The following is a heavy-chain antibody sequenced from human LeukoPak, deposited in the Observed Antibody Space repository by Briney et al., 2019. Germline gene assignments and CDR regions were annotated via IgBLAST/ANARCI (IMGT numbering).Heavy chain of an antibody. CDR3: ARRGYSGYDSPPGNRFDP. CDR2: IYPGDSDT. D-gene: IGHD5-12*01. Sequence: GESLKISCKGSGYSFTSYWIGWVRQMPGKGLEWMGIIYPGDSDTRYSPSFQGQVTISADKSISTAYLQWSSLKASDTAMYYCARRGYSGYDSPPGNRFDPWGQGTLVTVSS. J-gene: IGHJ5*02. V-gene: IGHV5-51*01. CDR1: GYSFTSYW.